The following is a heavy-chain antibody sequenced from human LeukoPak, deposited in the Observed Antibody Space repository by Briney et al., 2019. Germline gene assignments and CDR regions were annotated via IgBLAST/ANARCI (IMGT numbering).Heavy chain of an antibody. D-gene: IGHD4-17*01. CDR1: GFTFDDCA. CDR3: AKVQTTVTTRGAFDI. Sequence: GGSLRLSCAASGFTFDDCAMHWVRQAPGKGLEWVSGISWNSGSIGYADSVKGRFTISRDNAKNSLYLQMNSLRAEDMALYYCAKVQTTVTTRGAFDIWGQGTMVTVSS. J-gene: IGHJ3*02. CDR2: ISWNSGSI. V-gene: IGHV3-9*03.